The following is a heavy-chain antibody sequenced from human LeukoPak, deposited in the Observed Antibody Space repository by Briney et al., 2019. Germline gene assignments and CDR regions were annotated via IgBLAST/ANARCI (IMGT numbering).Heavy chain of an antibody. J-gene: IGHJ4*01. CDR2: INHSGST. V-gene: IGHV4-34*01. Sequence: PSETLSLTCAVYGGSFSGYYWSWIRQPPGKGLEWIGEINHSGSTNYNPSLKSRVTISVDTSKNQFSLKLSSVTAADTAVYYCARDGEGYYDSSGYYPRYFDYWGQEPWSPSPQ. D-gene: IGHD3-22*01. CDR1: GGSFSGYY. CDR3: ARDGEGYYDSSGYYPRYFDY.